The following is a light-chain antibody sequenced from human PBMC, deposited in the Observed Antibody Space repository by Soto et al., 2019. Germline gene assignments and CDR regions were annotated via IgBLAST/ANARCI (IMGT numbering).Light chain of an antibody. V-gene: IGKV1-5*03. CDR2: EAS. CDR1: QSISSW. Sequence: DIQMTQSPSTLSASVGDRVTITCRASQSISSWLAWYQQKPGKAPKLLIYEASSLESGVPSTFSGSGSGTEFTLTISSLQPDDFAAYYCQQYHTDGTFGQGTKVEVK. CDR3: QQYHTDGT. J-gene: IGKJ1*01.